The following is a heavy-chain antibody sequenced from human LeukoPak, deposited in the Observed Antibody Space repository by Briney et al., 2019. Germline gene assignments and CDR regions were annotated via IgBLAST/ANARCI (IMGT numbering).Heavy chain of an antibody. J-gene: IGHJ4*02. Sequence: SETLSLTCAVYGGSFSGYYWSWIRQPPGKGLEWIGEINHSGSTNYNPSLRSRVTISVDTSKNQLSLKLSSVTAADTAVYYCASGIYGSSWDYWGQGTLVTVSS. CDR3: ASGIYGSSWDY. CDR2: INHSGST. V-gene: IGHV4-34*01. CDR1: GGSFSGYY. D-gene: IGHD6-13*01.